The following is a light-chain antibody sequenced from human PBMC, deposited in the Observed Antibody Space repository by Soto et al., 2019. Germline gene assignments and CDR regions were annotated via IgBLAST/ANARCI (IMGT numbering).Light chain of an antibody. Sequence: QPVLTQPPSVSGAPGQRVTISCTGSSSNIGAGYEVHWYQQLPGTAPKLLIYGNLNRPSGVPDRFSGSKSGTSASLAITGLQAEDEADYYCQSYDSSLSGYVFGTGTKVTVL. J-gene: IGLJ1*01. CDR1: SSNIGAGYE. CDR2: GNL. V-gene: IGLV1-40*01. CDR3: QSYDSSLSGYV.